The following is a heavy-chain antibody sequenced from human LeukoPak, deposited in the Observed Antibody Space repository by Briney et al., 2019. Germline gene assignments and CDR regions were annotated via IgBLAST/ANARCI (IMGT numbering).Heavy chain of an antibody. Sequence: GGSLRLSCAVSGFAFGSEAMSWVRQSPARGLEWVASISPGGGTTYYADYVKGRFTISRDNAKNSLYLQMNSLRAEDTAVYYCARDYFSRAAVLGYFDLWGRGTLVTVSS. V-gene: IGHV3-23*01. CDR3: ARDYFSRAAVLGYFDL. CDR1: GFAFGSEA. J-gene: IGHJ2*01. CDR2: ISPGGGTT. D-gene: IGHD2-15*01.